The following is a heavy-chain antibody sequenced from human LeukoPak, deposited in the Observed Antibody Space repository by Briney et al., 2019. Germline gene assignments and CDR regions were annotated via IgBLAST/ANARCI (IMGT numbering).Heavy chain of an antibody. J-gene: IGHJ4*02. V-gene: IGHV4-39*01. Sequence: PGGSLRLSCAASGFTFSSYAMSWVRQPPGKGLEWIGSIYYSGNTYYNPSLKSRVTISVDTSKNQFSLKLSSVTAADTAVYYCARVSCSSTSCLDYWGQGTLVTVSS. CDR3: ARVSCSSTSCLDY. D-gene: IGHD2-2*01. CDR2: IYYSGNT. CDR1: GFTFSSYA.